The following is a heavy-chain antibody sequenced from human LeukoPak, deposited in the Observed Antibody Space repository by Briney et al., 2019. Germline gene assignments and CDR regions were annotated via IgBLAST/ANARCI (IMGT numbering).Heavy chain of an antibody. D-gene: IGHD1-26*01. V-gene: IGHV3-23*01. CDR1: GFTFSSYA. J-gene: IGHJ4*02. CDR2: ISGSGGST. Sequence: GGSLRLFCAAPGFTFSSYAMSWVRQAPGKGLEWVSAISGSGGSTYYADSAKGRFTISRDNSKNTLYLQMNSLRAEDTAVYYCAKSRKVGNYFDYWGQGTLVTVSS. CDR3: AKSRKVGNYFDY.